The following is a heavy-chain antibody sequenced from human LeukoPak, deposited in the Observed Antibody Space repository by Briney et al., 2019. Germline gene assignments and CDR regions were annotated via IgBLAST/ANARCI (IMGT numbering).Heavy chain of an antibody. D-gene: IGHD3-22*01. J-gene: IGHJ4*02. V-gene: IGHV1-69*04. Sequence: ASVKVSCKASGGTFSSYAISWVRQAPGQGLEWMGRIIPILGIANYAQKFQGRVTITADKSTSTAYMELSSLRSEDTAVYYCASSSNYDSSGYYPDYWGQGTLVTVSS. CDR1: GGTFSSYA. CDR2: IIPILGIA. CDR3: ASSSNYDSSGYYPDY.